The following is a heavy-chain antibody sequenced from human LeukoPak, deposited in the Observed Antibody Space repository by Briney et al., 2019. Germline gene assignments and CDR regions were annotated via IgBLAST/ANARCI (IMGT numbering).Heavy chain of an antibody. CDR2: MYSGGRT. Sequence: GGSLRLSCAASGLTVSNTYMSWVRQAAGKGLEWVSVMYSGGRTFYADSVKGRFTISRDNSKNTLYLQMNSLRAEDTAVYFCASGGDYGDYSNWGQGTLVTVSS. CDR1: GLTVSNTY. V-gene: IGHV3-53*01. CDR3: ASGGDYGDYSN. J-gene: IGHJ4*02. D-gene: IGHD4-17*01.